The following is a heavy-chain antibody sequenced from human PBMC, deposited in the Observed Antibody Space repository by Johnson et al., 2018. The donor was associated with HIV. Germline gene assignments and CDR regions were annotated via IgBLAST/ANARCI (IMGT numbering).Heavy chain of an antibody. J-gene: IGHJ3*02. D-gene: IGHD6-19*01. CDR3: NTHKEYQQCWGSSGWYESGAFDI. CDR1: GFTFSGSA. Sequence: VQLVESGGGLVQPGGSLKLSCAASGFTFSGSAMHWVRQASGKGLEWVGRIRSKANSYATAYAASVKGRFTISRDDSKNTLYLQMTSLKTEDTAVYYCNTHKEYQQCWGSSGWYESGAFDIWGQGTMVTVSS. CDR2: IRSKANSYAT. V-gene: IGHV3-73*01.